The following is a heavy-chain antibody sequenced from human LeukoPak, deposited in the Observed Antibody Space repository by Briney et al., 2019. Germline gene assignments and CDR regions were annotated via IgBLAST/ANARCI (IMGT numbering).Heavy chain of an antibody. D-gene: IGHD3-22*01. CDR2: IYYSGST. V-gene: IGHV4-59*08. CDR1: GGSISSYY. CDR3: ARHFDSSGSDFDY. Sequence: SETLSLTCTASGGSISSYYWSWIRQPPGKGLEWIGYIYYSGSTNYNPSLKSRVTISVDTSKNQFSLKLSSVTAADTAVYYCARHFDSSGSDFDYWGQGTLVTVSS. J-gene: IGHJ4*02.